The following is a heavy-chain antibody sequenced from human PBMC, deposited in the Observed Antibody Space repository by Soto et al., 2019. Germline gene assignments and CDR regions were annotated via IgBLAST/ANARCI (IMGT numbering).Heavy chain of an antibody. CDR2: NYYSGIT. Sequence: QVQLQESGPGLVKPSQTLSLTCTVSGGSISSGGYYWTWIRQHPGKGLEWIGYNYYSGITYYNRSIKSRVTISLDTSKNQFSLKLSSVTAADTAVYYCARGSSIAGLYYGMDVWGQGTTVTVSS. J-gene: IGHJ6*02. V-gene: IGHV4-31*03. CDR3: ARGSSIAGLYYGMDV. CDR1: GGSISSGGYY. D-gene: IGHD6-6*01.